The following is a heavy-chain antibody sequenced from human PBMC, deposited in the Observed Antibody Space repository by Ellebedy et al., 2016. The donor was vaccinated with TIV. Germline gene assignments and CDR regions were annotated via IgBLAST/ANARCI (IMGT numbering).Heavy chain of an antibody. V-gene: IGHV3-23*01. J-gene: IGHJ4*01. CDR1: GFIFSTYA. CDR3: MKRADNWGFFDF. CDR2: VAERDGRT. D-gene: IGHD1-1*01. Sequence: PGGSLRLSCAAAGFIFSTYAMTWVRQVPGKGLDWVSAVAERDGRTFYADSVKGRFSISRDNFQNTLFLHMHSLAAGDTAIYYCMKRADNWGFFDFWGHGTLVTVSS.